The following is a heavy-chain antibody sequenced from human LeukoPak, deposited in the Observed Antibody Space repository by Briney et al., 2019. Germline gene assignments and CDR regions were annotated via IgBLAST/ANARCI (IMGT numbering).Heavy chain of an antibody. CDR1: GFSFNNYA. CDR2: IIGSSGTT. V-gene: IGHV3-23*01. Sequence: PGGSLRLSCVASGFSFNNYAMNWVRQAPGNGLEWVSLIIGSSGTTFYADSVKGRFTISRDKSKSTLYLQMNSLRAEDTAVYYCAKGAYDYIEIAYFDYWGQGSLVTVSS. CDR3: AKGAYDYIEIAYFDY. J-gene: IGHJ4*02. D-gene: IGHD5-12*01.